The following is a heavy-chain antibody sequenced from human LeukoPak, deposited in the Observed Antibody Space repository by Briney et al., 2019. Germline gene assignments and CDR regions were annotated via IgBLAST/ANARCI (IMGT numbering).Heavy chain of an antibody. D-gene: IGHD3-3*01. CDR2: IYTSGST. Sequence: SETLSLTCTVSGGSISSYYWSWIRQPPGKGLEWIGRIYTSGSTNYNPSLKSRVTISVDTSKNQFSLKLSSVTAADTAVYYCARDPTTLTIFGNYYYMDVWGKGTTVTVSS. CDR3: ARDPTTLTIFGNYYYMDV. V-gene: IGHV4-4*08. J-gene: IGHJ6*03. CDR1: GGSISSYY.